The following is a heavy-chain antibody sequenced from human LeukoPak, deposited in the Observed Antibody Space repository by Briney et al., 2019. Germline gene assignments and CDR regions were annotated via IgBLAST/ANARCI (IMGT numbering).Heavy chain of an antibody. Sequence: GGSLRLSRAASGLTFSNYEMNWVPPAPRERPERGSYISSSGTTIYYADSVKGRFTISRDNAKISLSLQRNSLKVEDTAVYYCARDHNGPYTFDYWGEGTLVTVSS. CDR1: GLTFSNYE. CDR2: ISSSGTTI. D-gene: IGHD2-2*02. CDR3: ARDHNGPYTFDY. J-gene: IGHJ4*02. V-gene: IGHV3-48*03.